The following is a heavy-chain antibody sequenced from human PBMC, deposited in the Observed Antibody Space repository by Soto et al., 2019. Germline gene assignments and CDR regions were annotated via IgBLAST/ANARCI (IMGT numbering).Heavy chain of an antibody. J-gene: IGHJ4*02. V-gene: IGHV2-5*02. Sequence: QITLKESGPTLVKPTQTLTLTCTFSGFSLNTSGVGVGWIRQPPGKALEWLALIYWDDDKRYSPSLKSRLTIPKDTSKNQVVLTMTNMAPVDTGTYYCAHSPYGDYPIDYWGQGTLVTVSS. CDR1: GFSLNTSGVG. CDR2: IYWDDDK. CDR3: AHSPYGDYPIDY. D-gene: IGHD4-17*01.